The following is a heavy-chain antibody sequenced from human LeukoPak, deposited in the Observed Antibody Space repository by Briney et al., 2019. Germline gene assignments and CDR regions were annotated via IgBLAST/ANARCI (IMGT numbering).Heavy chain of an antibody. CDR2: INHSGST. D-gene: IGHD5-18*01. CDR1: GGSFSGYY. CDR3: ARDLYSYNLDAEY. J-gene: IGHJ4*02. Sequence: SETLSLTCAVYGGSFSGYYWSWIRQPPGKGLEWIGEINHSGSTNYNPSLKSRVTISVDTSNNQFSLMLSSVTAADTAVYYCARDLYSYNLDAEYWGQGTLVTVSS. V-gene: IGHV4-34*01.